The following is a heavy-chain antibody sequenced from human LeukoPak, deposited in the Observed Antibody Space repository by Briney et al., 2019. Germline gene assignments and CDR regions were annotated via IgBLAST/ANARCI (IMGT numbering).Heavy chain of an antibody. CDR1: GYTFTNYD. Sequence: GASVKVSCKASGYTFTNYDIHWVRQATGQGLEWMGWMNPNSGGTNYAQKFQGRVTMTRDTSISTAYMELSRLRSDDTAVYYCARVGSNYGNYWGQGTLVTVSS. V-gene: IGHV1-2*02. D-gene: IGHD4-11*01. J-gene: IGHJ4*02. CDR2: MNPNSGGT. CDR3: ARVGSNYGNY.